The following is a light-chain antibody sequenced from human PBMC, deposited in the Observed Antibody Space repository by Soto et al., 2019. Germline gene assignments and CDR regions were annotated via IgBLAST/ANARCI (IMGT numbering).Light chain of an antibody. Sequence: DIQMTQSPSSLSASVGDRVSFSCQASEDIGIYLNWYHQKEGEAPKLLIYAASNLETGVPLRFRGSGSGTHFTFTISGLEPEDFAVYCCQQYGSSPRTFGQGTKVEMK. V-gene: IGKV1-33*01. J-gene: IGKJ1*01. CDR1: EDIGIY. CDR2: AAS. CDR3: QQYGSSPRT.